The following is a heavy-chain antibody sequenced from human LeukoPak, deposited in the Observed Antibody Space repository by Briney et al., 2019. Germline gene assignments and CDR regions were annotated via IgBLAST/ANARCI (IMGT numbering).Heavy chain of an antibody. CDR3: ARSSGWHLDY. CDR2: IYYSGST. Sequence: PSETLSLTCAVYGGSFSGYYWSWIRQPPGKGLEWIGYIYYSGSTNYNPSLKSRVTISVDSSNNQFSLKLNSVTAADTAVYYCARSSGWHLDYWGQGTLVTVSS. V-gene: IGHV4-59*01. CDR1: GGSFSGYY. J-gene: IGHJ4*02. D-gene: IGHD6-19*01.